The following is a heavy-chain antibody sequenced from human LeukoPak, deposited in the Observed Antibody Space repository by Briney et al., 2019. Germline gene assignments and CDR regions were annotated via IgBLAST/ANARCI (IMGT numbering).Heavy chain of an antibody. D-gene: IGHD3-9*01. Sequence: SETLSLSCTVSGVSISSGGYYWSWIRQHPGKGLEWIGYIYYSGSTYYNPSLKSRVTISVDTSKNQFSLKLSSVTAADTAVYYCARGQLTGYYMGYYGMDVWGKGTMVTVSS. J-gene: IGHJ6*04. CDR3: ARGQLTGYYMGYYGMDV. CDR1: GVSISSGGYY. V-gene: IGHV4-31*03. CDR2: IYYSGST.